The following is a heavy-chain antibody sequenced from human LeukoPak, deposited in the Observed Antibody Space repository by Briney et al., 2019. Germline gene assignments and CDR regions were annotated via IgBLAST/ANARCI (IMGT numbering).Heavy chain of an antibody. CDR2: IYYSGST. CDR3: ARTYSSSWIDY. D-gene: IGHD6-13*01. J-gene: IGHJ4*02. CDR1: GGSISSYY. Sequence: SETLSLTCTVSGGSISSYYWSWIRQPPGKGLEWIGYIYYSGSTNYIPSLKSRVTISVDTSKNQFSLKLSSVTAADTAVYYCARTYSSSWIDYWGQGTLVTVSS. V-gene: IGHV4-59*08.